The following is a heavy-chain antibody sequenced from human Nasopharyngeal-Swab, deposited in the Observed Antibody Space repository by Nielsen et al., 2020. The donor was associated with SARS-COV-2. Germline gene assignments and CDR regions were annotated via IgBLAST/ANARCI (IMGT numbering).Heavy chain of an antibody. J-gene: IGHJ4*02. CDR1: GFTFSTYA. CDR2: ISGTGASR. Sequence: GESLKISCAASGFTFSTYAVTWVRQAPGKGLELVSAISGTGASRYYADSVKGRFTISRDNSKNTVFLQMSSLRVEDTAVYYCAKAGGFYYGSGRLYVDYWGQGTLVTVS. V-gene: IGHV3-23*01. D-gene: IGHD3-10*01. CDR3: AKAGGFYYGSGRLYVDY.